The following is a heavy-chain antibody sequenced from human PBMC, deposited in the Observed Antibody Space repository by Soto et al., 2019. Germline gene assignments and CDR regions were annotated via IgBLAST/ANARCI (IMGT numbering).Heavy chain of an antibody. V-gene: IGHV4-34*01. CDR2: INHSGST. CDR1: GGSLSGYY. Sequence: QVQLQQWGAGLLKPSETLSLTCAVYGGSLSGYYWSWIRQPPGKGLEWIGEINHSGSTNYNPSLNGRVTISVDTSKSQFSLKLSSVTAADTAVYYCARRATRYCSSTSCPNWLNPWGNGTVVTVST. D-gene: IGHD2-2*01. J-gene: IGHJ5*02. CDR3: ARRATRYCSSTSCPNWLNP.